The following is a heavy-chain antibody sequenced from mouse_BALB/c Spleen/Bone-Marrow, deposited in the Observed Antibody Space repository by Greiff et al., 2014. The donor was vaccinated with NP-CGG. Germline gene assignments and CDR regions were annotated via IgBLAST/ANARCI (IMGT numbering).Heavy chain of an antibody. V-gene: IGHV14-3*02. CDR1: GFNIKDTY. J-gene: IGHJ2*01. CDR3: ARDSYGSRGYDFAY. D-gene: IGHD1-1*01. CDR2: IDPANGNT. Sequence: VQLKESGAELVKPGASVKLSCTASGFNIKDTYMHWVKQRPEQGLEWIGRIDPANGNTKYDPKFQGKATITADTSSNTAYLQLSSRRLEDTAVDYCARDSYGSRGYDFAYWGQGTPLTVSA.